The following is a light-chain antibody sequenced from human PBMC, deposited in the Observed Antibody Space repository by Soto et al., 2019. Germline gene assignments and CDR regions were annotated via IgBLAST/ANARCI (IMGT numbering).Light chain of an antibody. V-gene: IGLV1-40*01. J-gene: IGLJ2*01. Sequence: QSVLTQPPSVSGAPGQRVTISCTGSSSNIGANYDVHWYHHLPETAPKLLIYRNTDRPSGVPDRFSGSRSGTSASLAITGIQAEDEGDFYCQSFDNSLNSVVFGGGTKLTVL. CDR2: RNT. CDR3: QSFDNSLNSVV. CDR1: SSNIGANYD.